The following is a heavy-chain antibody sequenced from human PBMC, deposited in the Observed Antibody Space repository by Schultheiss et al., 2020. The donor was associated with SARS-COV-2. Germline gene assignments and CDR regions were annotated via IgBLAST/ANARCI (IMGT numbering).Heavy chain of an antibody. CDR1: GGTLSSYA. Sequence: SVKVSCKASGGTLSSYAMNWVRQAPGQGLEWMGGVTPIFGEAQYAHKFQGRLTIIGDGSTSTAYMELSSLTSEDTAVYYCARGRRGSGSFRLTGPTYFDYWGQGTLVTVSS. D-gene: IGHD3-10*01. CDR2: VTPIFGEA. J-gene: IGHJ4*02. CDR3: ARGRRGSGSFRLTGPTYFDY. V-gene: IGHV1-69*13.